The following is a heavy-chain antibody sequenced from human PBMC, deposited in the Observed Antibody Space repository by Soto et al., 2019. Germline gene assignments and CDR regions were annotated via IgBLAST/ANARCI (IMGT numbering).Heavy chain of an antibody. CDR3: ARGAAKRGYSGYVARYYFDY. CDR1: GGSFSGYY. CDR2: INHSGST. J-gene: IGHJ4*02. V-gene: IGHV4-34*01. Sequence: LSLTCAVHGGSFSGYYWSWIRQPPGKGLEWIGEINHSGSTNYNPSLKSRVTISVDTSKNQFSLKLSSMTAADTAVYYCARGAAKRGYSGYVARYYFDYWGQGTMVTVSS. D-gene: IGHD5-12*01.